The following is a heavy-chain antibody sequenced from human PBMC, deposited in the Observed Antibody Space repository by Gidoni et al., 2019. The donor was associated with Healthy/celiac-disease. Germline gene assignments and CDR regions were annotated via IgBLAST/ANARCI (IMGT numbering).Heavy chain of an antibody. D-gene: IGHD1-1*01. CDR2: IYTSGST. V-gene: IGHV4-61*02. Sequence: QVQLQESVPGLVKPSQTLSLTCTVSGGSISSGSYYWSWIRQPAGKGLEWIGRIYTSGSTNYNPSLKSRVTISVDTSKNQFSLKLSSVTAADTAVYYCARDATGTFDYWGQGTLVTVSS. J-gene: IGHJ4*02. CDR3: ARDATGTFDY. CDR1: GGSISSGSYY.